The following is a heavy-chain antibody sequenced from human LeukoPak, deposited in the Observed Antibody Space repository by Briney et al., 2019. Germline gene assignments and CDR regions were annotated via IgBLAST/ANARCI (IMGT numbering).Heavy chain of an antibody. Sequence: ASVKVSCKASGYTFTSYYLHWVRQAPGQGLEWVGIINPSGGSTINPSGGSTNSAQKFQGRVTMTTDTSTSTVYMELSSLRSDDTAVYYCARRRKIRGVAGYYYYGMDVWGQGTTVTVSS. V-gene: IGHV1-46*01. CDR3: ARRRKIRGVAGYYYYGMDV. CDR2: INPSGGSTINPSGGST. J-gene: IGHJ6*02. CDR1: GYTFTSYY. D-gene: IGHD3-10*01.